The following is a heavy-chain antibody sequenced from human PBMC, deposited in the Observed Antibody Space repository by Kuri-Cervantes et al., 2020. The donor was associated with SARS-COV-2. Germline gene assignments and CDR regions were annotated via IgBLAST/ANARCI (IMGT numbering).Heavy chain of an antibody. V-gene: IGHV3-23*01. CDR3: ARASGGLYCSSTSCGEGSWFDP. J-gene: IGHJ5*02. CDR2: ISGSGGST. CDR1: GFTFSSYA. D-gene: IGHD2-2*01. Sequence: GRSLRLSCAASGFTFSSYAMSWVRQAPGKGLEWVSAISGSGGSTYYADSVKGRFTISRDNSKNTLYLQMNSLRAEDTAVYYCARASGGLYCSSTSCGEGSWFDPWGQGTLVTVSS.